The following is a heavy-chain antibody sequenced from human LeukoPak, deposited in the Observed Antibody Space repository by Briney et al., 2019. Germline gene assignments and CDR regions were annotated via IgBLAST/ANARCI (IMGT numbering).Heavy chain of an antibody. CDR2: ISTKNGYT. J-gene: IGHJ4*02. V-gene: IGHV1-18*01. CDR3: AREKLWFGEFPFDN. CDR1: GYSFTTFH. D-gene: IGHD3-10*01. Sequence: ASVEVSCKAAGYSFTTFHINWVRQAPGQGLEWVGSISTKNGYTKLAQKFQGRVAMTKDTSANTIYMDLKSLTFDDTAVYYCAREKLWFGEFPFDNWGQGTLVSVSS.